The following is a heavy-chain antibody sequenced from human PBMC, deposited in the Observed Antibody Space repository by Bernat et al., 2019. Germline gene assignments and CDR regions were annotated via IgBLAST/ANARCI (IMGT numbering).Heavy chain of an antibody. D-gene: IGHD2-21*02. J-gene: IGHJ5*02. CDR3: ARSSDDYWFDP. CDR2: ISSSSSYI. CDR1: GFTFSSYS. Sequence: VQLVESGGGVVQPGRSLRLSCAASGFTFSSYSMNWVRQAPGKGLEWVSSISSSSSYIYYADSVKGRFTISRDNAKNSLYLQMNSLRAEDTAVYYCARSSDDYWFDPWGQGTLVTVSS. V-gene: IGHV3-21*01.